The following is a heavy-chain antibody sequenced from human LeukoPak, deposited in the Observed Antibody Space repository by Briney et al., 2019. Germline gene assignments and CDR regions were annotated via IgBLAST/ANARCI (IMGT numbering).Heavy chain of an antibody. V-gene: IGHV1-69*13. J-gene: IGHJ4*02. D-gene: IGHD2-21*01. CDR1: GGTLSSYA. CDR2: IIPIFGTA. Sequence: ASVKVSCKASGGTLSSYAISWVRQAPGQGLEWMGGIIPIFGTANYAQKFQGRVTITADESTSTAYMELSSLRSEDTAVYYCARGRAYCGGDCYFDYWGQGTLVTVSS. CDR3: ARGRAYCGGDCYFDY.